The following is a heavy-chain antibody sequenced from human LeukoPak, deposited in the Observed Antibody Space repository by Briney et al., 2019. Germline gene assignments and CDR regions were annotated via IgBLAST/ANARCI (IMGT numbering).Heavy chain of an antibody. CDR2: INPSGGST. J-gene: IGHJ4*02. CDR3: ARPTLTGTTFFVY. D-gene: IGHD1-7*01. Sequence: ASVKVSCKASGYTFTSYYMHWVRQAPGQGLEWMGIINPSGGSTNYAQKLQGRVTMTTDTPTSTAYMELRSLRSDDTAVYCCARPTLTGTTFFVYWGQGTLVTVSS. V-gene: IGHV1-46*01. CDR1: GYTFTSYY.